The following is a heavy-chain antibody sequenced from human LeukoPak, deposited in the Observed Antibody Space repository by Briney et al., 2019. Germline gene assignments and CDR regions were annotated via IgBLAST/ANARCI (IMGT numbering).Heavy chain of an antibody. CDR3: ARLPAAINGYFDP. V-gene: IGHV3-23*01. CDR1: GVTFSSYA. D-gene: IGHD2-2*01. Sequence: PGGSLRLSCAASGVTFSSYAMNWVRQAPGKGLEWVSVISGGGGSTYYADSVKGRFTISRDNSKNTLYLQMNSLRAEDTAVYYCARLPAAINGYFDPWGQGTLVTVSS. J-gene: IGHJ5*02. CDR2: ISGGGGST.